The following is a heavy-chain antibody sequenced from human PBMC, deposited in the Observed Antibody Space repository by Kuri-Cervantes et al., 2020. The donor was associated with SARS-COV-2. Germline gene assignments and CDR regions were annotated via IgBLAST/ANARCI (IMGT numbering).Heavy chain of an antibody. CDR3: AKDLGATVVTHAYDY. CDR2: ISYDGSNK. J-gene: IGHJ4*02. CDR1: GFTFSSYG. Sequence: GGSLRLSCAASGFTFSSYGMHWVRQAPGKGLEWVAVISYDGSNKYYADSVKGRFTISRDNSKNSLYLQMNSLRTEDTALYYCAKDLGATVVTHAYDYWGQGTLVTVSS. V-gene: IGHV3-30*18. D-gene: IGHD4-23*01.